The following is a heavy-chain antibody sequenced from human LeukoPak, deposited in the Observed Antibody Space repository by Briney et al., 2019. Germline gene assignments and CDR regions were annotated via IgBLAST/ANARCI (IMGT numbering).Heavy chain of an antibody. Sequence: PVASVKVSCKASGYTFSRYAMSWVRQAPGKGLEWVSALSGSGGSTFFADSVKGRFTISRDNSKNTLYLQMNSLRAEDSAVYYCASRLKIPSDYGLSKYYFDSWGQGTLVTVSS. V-gene: IGHV3-23*01. J-gene: IGHJ4*02. D-gene: IGHD4-17*01. CDR2: LSGSGGST. CDR3: ASRLKIPSDYGLSKYYFDS. CDR1: GYTFSRYA.